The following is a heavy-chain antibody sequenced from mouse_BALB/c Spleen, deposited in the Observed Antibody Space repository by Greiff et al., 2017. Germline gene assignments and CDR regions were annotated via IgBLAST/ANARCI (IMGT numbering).Heavy chain of an antibody. Sequence: EVNVVESGGGLVQPGGSRKLSCAASGFTFSSFGMHWVRQAPEKGLEWVAYISSGSSTIYYADTVKGRFTISRDNPKNTLFLQMTSLRSEDTAMYYCARYGSTYFDYWGQGTTLTVSS. CDR1: GFTFSSFG. D-gene: IGHD1-1*01. V-gene: IGHV5-17*02. CDR2: ISSGSSTI. J-gene: IGHJ2*01. CDR3: ARYGSTYFDY.